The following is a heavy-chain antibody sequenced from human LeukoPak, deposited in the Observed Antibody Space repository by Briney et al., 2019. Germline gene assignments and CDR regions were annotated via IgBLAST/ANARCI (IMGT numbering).Heavy chain of an antibody. CDR2: IYYSGST. V-gene: IGHV4-59*08. D-gene: IGHD3-22*01. J-gene: IGHJ4*02. CDR1: GGSISSYY. CDR3: ARRGYSSGYYYFDY. Sequence: SETLSLTCTVSGGSISSYYWSWIRQPPGKGLEWIGYIYYSGSTNYNPSLKSRVTISVDTSKNQFSLKLRSVTAADTAVYYCARRGYSSGYYYFDYWGQGTLVTVSS.